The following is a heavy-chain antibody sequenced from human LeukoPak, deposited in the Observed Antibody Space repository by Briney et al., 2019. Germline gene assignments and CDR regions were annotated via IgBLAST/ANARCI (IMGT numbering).Heavy chain of an antibody. V-gene: IGHV3-23*01. CDR3: AKYLRYLDY. D-gene: IGHD2-8*01. J-gene: IGHJ4*02. CDR1: GFTFSSYA. CDR2: ITGSGGST. Sequence: GESLRLSCAASGFTFSSYAMSRVRQAPGKGLEWVSTITGSGGSTYYADSVKGRFTISRDNSKNTLDLQMNSLRAEDTAVYYCAKYLRYLDYWGQGTLVTVSS.